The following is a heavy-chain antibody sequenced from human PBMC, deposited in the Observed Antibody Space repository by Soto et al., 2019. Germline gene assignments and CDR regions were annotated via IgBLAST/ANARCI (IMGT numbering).Heavy chain of an antibody. V-gene: IGHV3-30-3*01. CDR2: ISYDGSNK. Sequence: GGSLRLSCAAPGFTFSSYAMHWVRQAPGKGLEWVAVISYDGSNKYYADSVKGRFTISRDNSKNTLYLQMNSLRAEDTAVYYCAAGGYYDILTGYYYGIDYWGQGT. CDR3: AAGGYYDILTGYYYGIDY. CDR1: GFTFSSYA. J-gene: IGHJ4*02. D-gene: IGHD3-9*01.